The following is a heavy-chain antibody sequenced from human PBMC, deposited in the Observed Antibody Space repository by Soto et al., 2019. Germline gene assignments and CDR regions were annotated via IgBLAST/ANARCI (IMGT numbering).Heavy chain of an antibody. CDR2: TYYRSKWYN. J-gene: IGHJ4*02. CDR1: GDSVSSNSAA. D-gene: IGHD2-15*01. Sequence: SQTLSLTCAISGDSVSSNSAAWNWIRQSPSRGLEWLGRTYYRSKWYNDYAVSVKSRITINPDTSKNQFSLQLNSVTPEDTAVYYCATSRLGYCSGGSCHLMGYWGQGTLVTVSS. V-gene: IGHV6-1*01. CDR3: ATSRLGYCSGGSCHLMGY.